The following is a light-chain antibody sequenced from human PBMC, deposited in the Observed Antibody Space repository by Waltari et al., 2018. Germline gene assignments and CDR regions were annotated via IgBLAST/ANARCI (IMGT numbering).Light chain of an antibody. Sequence: DIVMTQSPDSLAVSLCERATINCKSSQSLLHSSNNKNYLAWYQQKPGQPPELLFYWASTRESGVPDRFSGSGSGTDFTLTISSLQAEDVAVFYCQQYYSPPWTFGQGTKVEIK. V-gene: IGKV4-1*01. CDR2: WAS. J-gene: IGKJ1*01. CDR3: QQYYSPPWT. CDR1: QSLLHSSNNKNY.